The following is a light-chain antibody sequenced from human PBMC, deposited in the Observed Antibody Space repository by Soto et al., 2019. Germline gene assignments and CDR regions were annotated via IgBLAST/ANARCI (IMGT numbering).Light chain of an antibody. CDR2: AAS. Sequence: DIQLTQSPSFLSASVGDRVTITCRASQSISSYVAWYRQKSGKAPMLLIYAASTLQSGVPSRFSGSGSGTEFTLTISSLHPEDFATYYCQHLDSFPLAFGGGTTVEI. CDR3: QHLDSFPLA. CDR1: QSISSY. J-gene: IGKJ4*01. V-gene: IGKV1-9*01.